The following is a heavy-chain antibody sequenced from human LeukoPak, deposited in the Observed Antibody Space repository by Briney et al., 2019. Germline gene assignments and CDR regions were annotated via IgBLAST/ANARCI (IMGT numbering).Heavy chain of an antibody. CDR1: GFTFSKTW. D-gene: IGHD6-6*01. CDR3: ARRSSSGNYFDY. V-gene: IGHV3-21*01. J-gene: IGHJ4*02. Sequence: PGGSLRLSCAAAGFTFSKTWMNWVRQAPGKGLEWVSSISSSSSYIYYADSVKGRFTISRDNAKNSLYLQMNSLRAEDTAVYYCARRSSSGNYFDYWGQGTLVTVSS. CDR2: ISSSSSYI.